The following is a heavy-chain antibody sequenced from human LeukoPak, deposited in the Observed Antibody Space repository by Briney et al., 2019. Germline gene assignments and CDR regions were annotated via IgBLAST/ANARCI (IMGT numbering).Heavy chain of an antibody. CDR1: GYTLTELS. CDR2: FDPEDGET. D-gene: IGHD2-2*01. J-gene: IGHJ6*03. V-gene: IGHV1-24*01. CDR3: ARGPIVVVPAASGYYYYYMDV. Sequence: ASVKVSCKVSGYTLTELSMHWVRQAPGKGLEWMGGFDPEDGETIYAQKFQGRVTMTEDTSTDTAYMELSSLRSEDTAVYYCARGPIVVVPAASGYYYYYMDVWGKGTTVTVSS.